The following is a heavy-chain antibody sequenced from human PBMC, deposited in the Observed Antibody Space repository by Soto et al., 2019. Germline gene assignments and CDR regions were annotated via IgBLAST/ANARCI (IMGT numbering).Heavy chain of an antibody. CDR3: AKGTRGMDV. CDR1: RFTFSSSS. V-gene: IGHV3-23*01. D-gene: IGHD2-8*01. CDR2: ISGSGGST. J-gene: IGHJ6*02. Sequence: PXGCLRVSCPASRFTFSSSSMSWVRQAPGKGLEWVSAISGSGGSTYYADSVKGRFTISRDNSKNTLYLQMNSLRAEDTAVYYCAKGTRGMDVWGQGTTVTVSS.